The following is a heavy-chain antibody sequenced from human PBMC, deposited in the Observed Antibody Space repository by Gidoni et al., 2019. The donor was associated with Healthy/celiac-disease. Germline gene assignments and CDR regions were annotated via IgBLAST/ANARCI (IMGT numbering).Heavy chain of an antibody. D-gene: IGHD4-17*01. CDR2: IYPSGST. J-gene: IGHJ6*02. CDR3: ARGDYGRLPYYGMDV. Sequence: QVQLQESGPGLVKPSETLSLTCTVSGYSISSGYYWGWIRQPPGKGLEWIGSIYPSGSTYYNPSLKSRVTISVDTSKNQFSLKLSSVTAADTAVYYCARGDYGRLPYYGMDVWGQGTTVTVSS. V-gene: IGHV4-38-2*02. CDR1: GYSISSGYY.